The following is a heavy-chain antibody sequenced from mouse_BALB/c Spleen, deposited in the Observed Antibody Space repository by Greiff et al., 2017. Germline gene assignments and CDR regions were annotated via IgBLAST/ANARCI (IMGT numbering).Heavy chain of an antibody. J-gene: IGHJ4*01. Sequence: EVKLVESGGGLVQPGGSLRLSCATSGFTFTDYYMSWVRQPPGKALEWLGFIRNKANGYTTEYSASVKGRFTISRDNSQSILYLQMNTLRAEDSATYYCARGTYGNYDYYAMDYWGQGTSVTVSS. CDR2: IRNKANGYTT. CDR1: GFTFTDYY. V-gene: IGHV7-3*02. CDR3: ARGTYGNYDYYAMDY. D-gene: IGHD2-10*02.